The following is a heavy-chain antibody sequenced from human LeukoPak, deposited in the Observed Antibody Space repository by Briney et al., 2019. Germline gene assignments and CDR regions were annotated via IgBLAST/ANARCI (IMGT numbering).Heavy chain of an antibody. D-gene: IGHD3-10*01. CDR1: GFNVDDFA. CDR2: ISWDDDST. CDR3: ARGLGGLD. J-gene: IGHJ4*02. V-gene: IGHV3-43D*04. Sequence: VQPGGSLRLSCAASGFNVDDFAMHWVRPTPGKGLEWVAAISWDDDSTYYVDSVKGRFTISSDNSKNSLYLQMNSLRSDDTALYYCARGLGGLDWGQGTLVTVSS.